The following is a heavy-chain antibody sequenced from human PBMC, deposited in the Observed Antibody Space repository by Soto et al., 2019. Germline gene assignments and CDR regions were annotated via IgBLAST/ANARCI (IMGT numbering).Heavy chain of an antibody. V-gene: IGHV3-23*01. CDR1: GFTFSIYA. J-gene: IGHJ4*02. CDR2: ISGSGGST. Sequence: GGSLRLSCAAAGFTFSIYAMSWVRQAPGKGLEWVSAISGSGGSTYYADSVKGRFTISRDNSKNTLYLQMNSLRADDTAVYYCAKATRGGAATLIRDHGGQGTLVTVSS. CDR3: AKATRGGAATLIRDH. D-gene: IGHD6-13*01.